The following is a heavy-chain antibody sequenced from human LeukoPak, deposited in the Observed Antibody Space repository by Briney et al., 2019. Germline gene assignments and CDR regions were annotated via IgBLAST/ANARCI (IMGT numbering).Heavy chain of an antibody. V-gene: IGHV3-11*01. CDR1: GFTFSDYY. D-gene: IGHD2-2*01. CDR2: ISSSGSTI. Sequence: GGSLRLSCAASGFTFSDYYMSWIRQAPGKGLEWVSYISSSGSTIYYADSVKGRFTISRDNAKNSLYLQTNGLRAEDTAVYYCAGRPAIDIVVVPAAMDGDWFDPWGQGTLVTVSS. J-gene: IGHJ5*02. CDR3: AGRPAIDIVVVPAAMDGDWFDP.